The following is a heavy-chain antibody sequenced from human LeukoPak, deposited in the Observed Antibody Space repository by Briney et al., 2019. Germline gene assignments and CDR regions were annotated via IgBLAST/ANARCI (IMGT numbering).Heavy chain of an antibody. D-gene: IGHD2/OR15-2a*01. CDR3: ARDFLSAGSEYYYYYMDV. CDR1: GYTFTGYY. V-gene: IGHV1-2*02. J-gene: IGHJ6*03. CDR2: INPNSGGT. Sequence: ASVKVSCKASGYTFTGYYMHWVRQAPGQGLEWMGWINPNSGGTNYAQKFQGRVTMTRDTSISTAYMELSGLRSDDTAVYYCARDFLSAGSEYYYYYMDVWGKGTTVTVSS.